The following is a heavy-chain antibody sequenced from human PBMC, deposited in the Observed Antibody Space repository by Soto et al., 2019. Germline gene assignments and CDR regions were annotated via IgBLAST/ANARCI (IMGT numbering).Heavy chain of an antibody. D-gene: IGHD2-15*01. Sequence: PGGSLRLSCAASGFTFSSYDMHWVRQATGKGLEWVSAIGTAGDTYYPGSVKGRFTISRDNAKNSLYLQMKSLRAGDTAVYYCARSKYCSGGSCNQKAFDTWGQGTMVTVSS. CDR1: GFTFSSYD. J-gene: IGHJ3*02. V-gene: IGHV3-13*01. CDR2: IGTAGDT. CDR3: ARSKYCSGGSCNQKAFDT.